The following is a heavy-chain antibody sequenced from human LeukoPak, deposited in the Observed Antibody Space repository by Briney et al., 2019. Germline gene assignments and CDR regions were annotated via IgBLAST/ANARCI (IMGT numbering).Heavy chain of an antibody. V-gene: IGHV4-4*07. J-gene: IGHJ4*02. CDR2: IYTSGRT. Sequence: SETLSLTCTVSGGSISSYYWSWIRQPAGKGLEWIGRIYTSGRTNYNPSLKSRVTMSVDTSKNQFSLKLSSVTAADTAVYYCARQVDGSAPQYYFDYWGQGTLVTVSS. CDR1: GGSISSYY. D-gene: IGHD6-19*01. CDR3: ARQVDGSAPQYYFDY.